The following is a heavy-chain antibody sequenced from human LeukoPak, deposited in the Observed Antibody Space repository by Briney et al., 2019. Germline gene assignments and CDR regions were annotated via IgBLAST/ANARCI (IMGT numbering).Heavy chain of an antibody. CDR3: ARDRSSGYSYAGFDY. Sequence: SSVKVSCKASGGTFSSYAISWVRQAPGQGLEWMGGIIPIFGTANYAQKFQGRVTITTDESTSTAYMELSSLRSEDTAVYYCARDRSSGYSYAGFDYWGQGTLVTVSS. V-gene: IGHV1-69*05. CDR1: GGTFSSYA. CDR2: IIPIFGTA. J-gene: IGHJ4*02. D-gene: IGHD5-18*01.